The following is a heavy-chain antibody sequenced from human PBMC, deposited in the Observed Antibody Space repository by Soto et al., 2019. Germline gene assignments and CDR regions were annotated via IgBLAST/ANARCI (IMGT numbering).Heavy chain of an antibody. CDR2: INSDGSST. CDR3: ASINLGEAARLNY. V-gene: IGHV3-74*01. D-gene: IGHD6-6*01. CDR1: GFTFSSYW. Sequence: PGGSLRLSCAASGFTFSSYWMHWVRQAPGKGLVWVSRINSDGSSTSYADSVKGRFTISRDNAKNTLYLQMNSLRAEDTAVYYCASINLGEAARLNYWGQGTLVTVSS. J-gene: IGHJ4*02.